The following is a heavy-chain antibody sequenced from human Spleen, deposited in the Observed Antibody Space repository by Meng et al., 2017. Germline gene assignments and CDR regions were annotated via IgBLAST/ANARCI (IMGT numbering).Heavy chain of an antibody. CDR1: GGSISNYY. J-gene: IGHJ4*02. D-gene: IGHD5-18*01. Sequence: GSLRLSCTVSGGSISNYYWSWIRQPAGKGLEWIGRIYTSDSTTYNPSLKSRVTMSVDTSKNQFSLKVSSVTAADTAVYYCARDSGNKYRGYTYTSYFYSWAWGT. V-gene: IGHV4-4*07. CDR3: ARDSGNKYRGYTYTSYFYS. CDR2: IYTSDST.